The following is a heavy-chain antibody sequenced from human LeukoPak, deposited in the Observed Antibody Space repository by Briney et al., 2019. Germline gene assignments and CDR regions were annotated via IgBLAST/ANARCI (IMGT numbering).Heavy chain of an antibody. CDR2: IFGSGGSP. V-gene: IGHV3-23*01. D-gene: IGHD5-18*01. CDR1: GFTFGSHA. J-gene: IGHJ4*02. CDR3: GKTTVGYSSGQKPAWPVDY. Sequence: GGSLRLSCETSGFTFGSHAMYWVRQAPGKGLEWVAGIFGSGGSPHYADPVKGRFTISRDNSRNTVYLQINSLRAEDTAVYYCGKTTVGYSSGQKPAWPVDYWGQGTLVTVSS.